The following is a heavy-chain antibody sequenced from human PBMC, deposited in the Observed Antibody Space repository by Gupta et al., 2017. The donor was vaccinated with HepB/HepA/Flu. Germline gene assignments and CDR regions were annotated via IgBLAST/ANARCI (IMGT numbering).Heavy chain of an antibody. V-gene: IGHV3-7*01. CDR1: GFTLNHFW. Sequence: EVQLLQSGGGLVQPGGSLRLSCAASGFTLNHFWMTWVRQAPGKGLEWVANIKPDGSEEHYVDSVKGRSTISRDNAKNSLYLQINSLRAEDTAVYFCARGGFYPDYWGQGTVVTVSS. CDR3: ARGGFYPDY. J-gene: IGHJ4*02. CDR2: IKPDGSEE. D-gene: IGHD2/OR15-2a*01.